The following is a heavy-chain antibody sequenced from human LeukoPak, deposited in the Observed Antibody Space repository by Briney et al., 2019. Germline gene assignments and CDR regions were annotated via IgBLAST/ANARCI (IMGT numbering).Heavy chain of an antibody. CDR1: GFTFSNYV. Sequence: PGGSLRLSCAASGFTFSNYVMSWVRQAPGKGLEWVSGISGSGGRTYDADSVKGRFTISRDNSKNTLYLQTNSLRAEDTAVYYCAKDERYYDFWSGFYYYYMDVWGKGTTVTVSS. CDR2: ISGSGGRT. V-gene: IGHV3-23*01. D-gene: IGHD3-3*01. CDR3: AKDERYYDFWSGFYYYYMDV. J-gene: IGHJ6*03.